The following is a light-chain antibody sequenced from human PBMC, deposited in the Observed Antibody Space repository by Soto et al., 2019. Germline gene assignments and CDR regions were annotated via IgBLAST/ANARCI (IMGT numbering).Light chain of an antibody. Sequence: EIVLTQSPGTLSLSPGERATPSCRASQSVSSSYLAWYQQKPGQAPGLLIYGASSRATGIPDRFSGSGSGTDFTLTISRLEPEDFAVYYCQQYGSGLGFGGGTKVDIK. CDR3: QQYGSGLG. V-gene: IGKV3-20*01. CDR2: GAS. J-gene: IGKJ4*01. CDR1: QSVSSSY.